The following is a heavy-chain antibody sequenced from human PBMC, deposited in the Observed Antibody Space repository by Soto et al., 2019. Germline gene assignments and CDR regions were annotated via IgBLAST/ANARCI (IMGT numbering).Heavy chain of an antibody. Sequence: VASVKVSCKASGGTFSSYAISWVRQAPGQGLEWMGGIIPIFGTANYAQKFQGRVTITADESTSTAYMELSSLRSEDTAVYYCARVSVGTVVTRGDLDYWGQGTLVTVSS. CDR3: ARVSVGTVVTRGDLDY. V-gene: IGHV1-69*13. J-gene: IGHJ4*02. CDR2: IIPIFGTA. CDR1: GGTFSSYA. D-gene: IGHD2-15*01.